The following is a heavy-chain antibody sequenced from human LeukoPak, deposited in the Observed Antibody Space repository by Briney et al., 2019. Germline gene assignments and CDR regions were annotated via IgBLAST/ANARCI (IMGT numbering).Heavy chain of an antibody. CDR2: IYSGGST. V-gene: IGHV3-53*01. D-gene: IGHD2-21*02. J-gene: IGHJ4*02. CDR1: GFTVSSNY. Sequence: GGSLRLSCAASGFTVSSNYMGWVRQAPGKGLEWVSVIYSGGSTYYADSVKGRFTISRDNSKNTLYLQMNSLRAEDTAVYYCARFSGGDRFDYWGQGTLVTVSS. CDR3: ARFSGGDRFDY.